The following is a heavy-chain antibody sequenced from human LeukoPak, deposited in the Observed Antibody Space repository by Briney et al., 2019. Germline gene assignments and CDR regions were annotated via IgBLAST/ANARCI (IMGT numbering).Heavy chain of an antibody. CDR3: ARGGHSYLYPFAD. V-gene: IGHV4-59*02. Sequence: SETLSLTCTVSGVSVSSYYWSWLRQPPGKGLEWIGYIYYSGSTNYNPSLKSRVTMSVDTSKNQFSLILNSVTAADTAVYYCARGGHSYLYPFADWGQGTLVTVSS. CDR2: IYYSGST. D-gene: IGHD5-18*01. CDR1: GVSVSSYY. J-gene: IGHJ4*02.